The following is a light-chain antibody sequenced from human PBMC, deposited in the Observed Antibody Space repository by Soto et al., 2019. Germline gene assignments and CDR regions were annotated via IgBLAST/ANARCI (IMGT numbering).Light chain of an antibody. J-gene: IGKJ4*01. CDR2: GAS. Sequence: VLTQSPVTLSLSPGERATLSCRASQSVSSSYLAWYQQKPGQAPRLLIYGASSRATGITDRFSGSGSGTDFTLAISRLEPEDFAVYYCQQYGSSPTFGGGTKVDIK. CDR3: QQYGSSPT. CDR1: QSVSSSY. V-gene: IGKV3-20*01.